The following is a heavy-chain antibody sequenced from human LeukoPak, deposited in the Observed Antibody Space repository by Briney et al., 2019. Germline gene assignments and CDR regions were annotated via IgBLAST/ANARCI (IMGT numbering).Heavy chain of an antibody. V-gene: IGHV4-30-4*08. CDR2: IYYSGST. Sequence: SSETLSLTCTVSGGSISSGDYYWSWIRQPPGKGLGWIGYIYYSGSTYYNPSLKSRVTISVDTSKNQFSLKLSSVTAADTAVYYCAREVVVVPGYYYMDVWGKGTTVTVSS. CDR3: AREVVVVPGYYYMDV. J-gene: IGHJ6*03. CDR1: GGSISSGDYY. D-gene: IGHD2-2*01.